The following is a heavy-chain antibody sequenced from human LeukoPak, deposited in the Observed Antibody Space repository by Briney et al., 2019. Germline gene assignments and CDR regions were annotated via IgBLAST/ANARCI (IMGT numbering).Heavy chain of an antibody. V-gene: IGHV4-59*08. CDR3: ARNENYNSGWYIDY. Sequence: PSETPSLTCTVSGGSISSYYWSWIRQPPGKGLEWIGFIYYSGSTNYNPSLKTRVTISVDTSRNQFSLKLSSVTAADTAVYYCARNENYNSGWYIDYWGQGTLVTVSS. CDR2: IYYSGST. CDR1: GGSISSYY. D-gene: IGHD6-19*01. J-gene: IGHJ4*02.